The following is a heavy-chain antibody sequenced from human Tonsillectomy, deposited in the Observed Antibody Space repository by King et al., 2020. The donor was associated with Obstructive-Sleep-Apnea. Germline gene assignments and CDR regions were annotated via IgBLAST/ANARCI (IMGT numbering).Heavy chain of an antibody. D-gene: IGHD3-9*01. CDR3: AKDIGDFDWLLPE. J-gene: IGHJ4*02. V-gene: IGHV3-9*01. CDR1: GFTFDNYA. Sequence: QLVQSGGGLVHPGRSLRLSCAASGFTFDNYAMHWVRQVPGKGLEWVSGINWNSGNIAYADSVKGRFIISRDNAKNSLYLQMNSLRPEDTALYYCAKDIGDFDWLLPEWGQGTLVTVSS. CDR2: INWNSGNI.